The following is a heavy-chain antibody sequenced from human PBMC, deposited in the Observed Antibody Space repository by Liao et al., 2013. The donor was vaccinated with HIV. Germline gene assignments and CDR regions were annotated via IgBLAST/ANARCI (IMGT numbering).Heavy chain of an antibody. J-gene: IGHJ6*03. V-gene: IGHV4-34*10. Sequence: QVQLQESGPGLVKPSETLSLTCAVYGGSFKKKKKKKKKKSGHFWSWIRQPPGKGLEWLGEINQSSDAKYNPSLKRRVSMSVDTSKNQFSLKLSSVTAADTAVYYCARGAAIPVPSDYFYYFMDVWSKGTPVTVSS. CDR3: ARGAAIPVPSDYFYYFMDV. CDR1: GGSFKKKKKKKKKKSGHF. D-gene: IGHD2-21*01. CDR2: INQSSDA.